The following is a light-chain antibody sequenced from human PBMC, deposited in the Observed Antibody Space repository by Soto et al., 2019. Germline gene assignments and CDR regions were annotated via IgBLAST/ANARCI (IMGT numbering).Light chain of an antibody. CDR2: EGS. V-gene: IGLV2-23*01. Sequence: QSALTQPASVSGSPGQSITLSCTGTSSDVGSYNLVSWYQQHTGKAPKLMIYEGSKRPSGVSNRFPGSKSSNTASLTLTGLQVQDEDEYYCCSYTCSSTDVVFGGGTKLTVL. CDR1: SSDVGSYNL. J-gene: IGLJ2*01. CDR3: CSYTCSSTDVV.